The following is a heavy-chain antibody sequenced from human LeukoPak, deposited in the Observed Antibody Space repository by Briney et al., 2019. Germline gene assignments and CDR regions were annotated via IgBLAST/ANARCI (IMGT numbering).Heavy chain of an antibody. V-gene: IGHV3-30*03. CDR1: GFTFNKFG. D-gene: IGHD3-9*01. CDR3: ATRGDILTGYPYYFDY. J-gene: IGHJ4*02. Sequence: GKSLRLSCAASGFTFNKFGMHWVRQAPGKGLEWVAVIIYNGNNKYYADSVRGRFTISRDNSKNTLYLQMNSLRAEDTAVYYCATRGDILTGYPYYFDYWGQGTLVTVSS. CDR2: IIYNGNNK.